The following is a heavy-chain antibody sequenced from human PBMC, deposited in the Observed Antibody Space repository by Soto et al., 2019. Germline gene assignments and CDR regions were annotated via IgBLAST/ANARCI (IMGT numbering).Heavy chain of an antibody. Sequence: SVKVSCKXSGGTFSSYAISWVRQAPGQGLEWMGGIIPIFGTANYAQKFQGRVTITADKSTSTAYMELSSLRSEDTAVYYCASHHSYSSSYYWFDPWGQGTLVTVS. D-gene: IGHD6-13*01. V-gene: IGHV1-69*06. CDR2: IIPIFGTA. CDR3: ASHHSYSSSYYWFDP. CDR1: GGTFSSYA. J-gene: IGHJ5*02.